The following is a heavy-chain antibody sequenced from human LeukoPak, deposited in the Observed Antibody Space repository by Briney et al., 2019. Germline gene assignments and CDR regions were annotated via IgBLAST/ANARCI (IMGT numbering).Heavy chain of an antibody. CDR3: AKRWLPRGAFDI. D-gene: IGHD5-24*01. J-gene: IGHJ3*02. CDR1: GGSISSSSYY. CDR2: IYYSGST. V-gene: IGHV4-39*07. Sequence: SETLSLTCTVSGGSISSSSYYWGWIRQPPGKGLEWIGSIYYSGSTYYNPSLKSRVTISVDTSKNQFSLKLSSVTAADTAVYYCAKRWLPRGAFDIWGQGTMVTVSS.